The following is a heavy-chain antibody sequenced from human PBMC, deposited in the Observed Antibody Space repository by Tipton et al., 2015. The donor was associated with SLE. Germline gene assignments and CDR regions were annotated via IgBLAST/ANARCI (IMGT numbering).Heavy chain of an antibody. CDR2: ISNSSSSI. D-gene: IGHD1-7*01. V-gene: IGHV3-11*04. Sequence: SLRLSCTASGFIFSDYYMTWIRQAPGKGLEWISYISNSSSSIYYADSVKGRFTISRDNAENSLYLQMNSLRAEDTAVYYCASLTGTTNYWGQGTLVTVSS. CDR1: GFIFSDYY. CDR3: ASLTGTTNY. J-gene: IGHJ4*02.